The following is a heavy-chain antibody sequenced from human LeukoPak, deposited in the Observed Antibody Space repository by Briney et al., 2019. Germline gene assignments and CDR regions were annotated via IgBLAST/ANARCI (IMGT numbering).Heavy chain of an antibody. V-gene: IGHV3-43*01. CDR1: GFTFDDYT. J-gene: IGHJ3*02. CDR2: IAWDGGST. CDR3: TKPRNDDEKAFDI. Sequence: GGSLRLSCAASGFTFDDYTMHWVRQTPGKGLEWVSFIAWDGGSTYYADSVKGRFTISRDNSKNSLYLQMNSLRTEDTALYYCTKPRNDDEKAFDIWGQGTMVTVSS. D-gene: IGHD1-1*01.